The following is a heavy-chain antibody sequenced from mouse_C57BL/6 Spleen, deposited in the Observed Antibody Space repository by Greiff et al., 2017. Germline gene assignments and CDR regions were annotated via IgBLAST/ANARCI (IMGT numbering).Heavy chain of an antibody. J-gene: IGHJ3*01. Sequence: QVQLQQPGAELVRPGSSVKLSCKASGYTFTSYWMDWVKQRPGQGLEWIGNIYPSDSETHYNQKFKDKATLTVDTSSSTAYMQLSSLTSEDSAVYYCARAAQAWFAYWGQGTLVTVSA. V-gene: IGHV1-61*01. CDR3: ARAAQAWFAY. D-gene: IGHD3-2*02. CDR2: IYPSDSET. CDR1: GYTFTSYW.